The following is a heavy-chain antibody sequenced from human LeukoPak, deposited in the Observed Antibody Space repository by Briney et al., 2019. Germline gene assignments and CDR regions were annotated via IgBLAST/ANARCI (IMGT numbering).Heavy chain of an antibody. Sequence: ASVKVSCKSTRYTFTNYGINWVRQAPSQGLEWMGWISTHNGNTHYAQKLEGRVTMTTDTSKNTAYMEMRSLRSDDTAVYYWARRCGGDCYAFDSWGQGTLVTVSS. J-gene: IGHJ4*02. CDR2: ISTHNGNT. D-gene: IGHD2-21*02. CDR3: ARRCGGDCYAFDS. CDR1: RYTFTNYG. V-gene: IGHV1-18*01.